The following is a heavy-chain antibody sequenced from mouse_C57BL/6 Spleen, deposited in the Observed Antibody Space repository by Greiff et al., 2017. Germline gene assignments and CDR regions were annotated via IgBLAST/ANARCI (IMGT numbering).Heavy chain of an antibody. D-gene: IGHD1-1*01. V-gene: IGHV1-67*01. J-gene: IGHJ4*01. CDR3: ARSGYYGKFYAMDD. Sequence: VKLQESGPELVRPGVSVKISCKGSGYTFTDYALHWVKQSHAKSLEWIGVISTYYGDASYNQKFKDKATMTVDESSSTAYMELARLTSEDSAVYYCARSGYYGKFYAMDDWGQGTSVTVSS. CDR2: ISTYYGDA. CDR1: GYTFTDYA.